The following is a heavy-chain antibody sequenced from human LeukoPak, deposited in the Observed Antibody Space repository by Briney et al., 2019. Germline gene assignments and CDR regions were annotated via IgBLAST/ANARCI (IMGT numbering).Heavy chain of an antibody. V-gene: IGHV4-39*01. D-gene: IGHD3-10*01. CDR2: IYYSGST. CDR3: ARQEGITMVRGVIIFGGSLDY. CDR1: GGSISSSSYY. Sequence: IPSETLSLTCTVSGGSISSSSYYWGWIRQPPGKGLEWIGSIYYSGSTYYNPSLKSRVTISVDTSKNQFSLKLSSVTAADTAVYYCARQEGITMVRGVIIFGGSLDYWGQGTLVTVSS. J-gene: IGHJ4*02.